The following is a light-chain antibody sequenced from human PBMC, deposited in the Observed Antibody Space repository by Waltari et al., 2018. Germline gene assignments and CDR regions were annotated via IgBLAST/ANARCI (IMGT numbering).Light chain of an antibody. V-gene: IGLV1-44*01. Sequence: QSVVTQAPSASGTPGQRVTISCSGSSSNIGRNTVNWYQQLPGTAPKLVIYTNKQRPSGVPDRFSGSKSGTSASLAISGLQSEDEADYYCAVWDDSLNVVFGGGTKLTVL. CDR3: AVWDDSLNVV. CDR1: SSNIGRNT. CDR2: TNK. J-gene: IGLJ2*01.